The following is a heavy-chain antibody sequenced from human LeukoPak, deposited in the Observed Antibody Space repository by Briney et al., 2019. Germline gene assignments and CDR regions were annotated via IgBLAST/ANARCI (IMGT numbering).Heavy chain of an antibody. V-gene: IGHV4-59*01. CDR3: ARFAYCGGHCWYYFDY. Sequence: NSSETLSLTCTVSSGSISSYYWSWIRQPPGKGLEWIGYIYSSGSTNYNPSLKSRITISVDTSKNQFSLKLSSVTAADTAVYYCARFAYCGGHCWYYFDYWGQGSLVTVSS. D-gene: IGHD2-21*02. CDR1: SGSISSYY. J-gene: IGHJ4*01. CDR2: IYSSGST.